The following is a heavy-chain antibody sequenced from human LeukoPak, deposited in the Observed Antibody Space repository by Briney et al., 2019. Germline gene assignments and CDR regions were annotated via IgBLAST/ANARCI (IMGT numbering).Heavy chain of an antibody. CDR3: ARDVGRIVVAMAAYYFDY. Sequence: GASVKVSCKTSGCAFTGYYIHWVRQAPGQGLEWMGWINPNSGGTNYAQKFQGRVTMTRDTSISTAYMELSRLRSADTAVYYCARDVGRIVVAMAAYYFDYWGQGTLVTVSS. CDR2: INPNSGGT. V-gene: IGHV1-2*02. D-gene: IGHD2-15*01. CDR1: GCAFTGYY. J-gene: IGHJ4*02.